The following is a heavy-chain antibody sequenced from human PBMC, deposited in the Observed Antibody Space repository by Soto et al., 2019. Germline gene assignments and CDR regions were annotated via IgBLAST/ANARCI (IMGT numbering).Heavy chain of an antibody. CDR1: GFTFSSYA. D-gene: IGHD3-9*01. V-gene: IGHV3-30-3*01. CDR3: ARGRDDILTGYPLGY. Sequence: QVQLVESGGGVVRPGRSLRLSCAASGFTFSSYAMHWVRQAPGKGLEWVAVISYDGSNKYYADSVKGRFTISRDNSKNTLYLQMNSLRAEDTAVYYCARGRDDILTGYPLGYWGQGTLVTVSS. J-gene: IGHJ4*02. CDR2: ISYDGSNK.